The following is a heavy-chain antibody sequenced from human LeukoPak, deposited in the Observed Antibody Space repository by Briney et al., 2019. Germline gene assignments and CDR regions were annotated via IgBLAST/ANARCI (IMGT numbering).Heavy chain of an antibody. Sequence: GGSLRLSCAASGFTFSSFGMHWVRQAPVRGLEWGAVIWDDGSKKYYADSVKARFTISRDNTKNTVYLQMDSLRAEDTALYYCARDLGRGNTPFDYWGQGTLVTVSS. CDR3: ARDLGRGNTPFDY. CDR2: IWDDGSKK. CDR1: GFTFSSFG. V-gene: IGHV3-33*01. D-gene: IGHD3-16*01. J-gene: IGHJ4*02.